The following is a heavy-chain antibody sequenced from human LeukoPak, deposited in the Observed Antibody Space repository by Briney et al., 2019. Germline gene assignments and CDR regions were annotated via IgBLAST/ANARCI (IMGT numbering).Heavy chain of an antibody. CDR1: GFSVSTNY. V-gene: IGHV3-53*01. Sequence: GGSLTLSCEGSGFSVSTNYMNWVRQAPGKGLEWVSILYSGGSTYYADSVKGRFTVSRDSSKNTLYLHMNSLRAEDTAVYYCARVGDHYHWYLDVWGCGTLVTASS. J-gene: IGHJ2*01. CDR2: LYSGGST. D-gene: IGHD3-10*01. CDR3: ARVGDHYHWYLDV.